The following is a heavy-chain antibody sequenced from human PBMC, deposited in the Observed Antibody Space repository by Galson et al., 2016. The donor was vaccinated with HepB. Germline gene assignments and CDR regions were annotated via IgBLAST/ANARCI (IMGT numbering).Heavy chain of an antibody. V-gene: IGHV6-1*01. J-gene: IGHJ4*02. CDR1: WDSVSSNTAA. Sequence: CAISWDSVSSNTAAWNWIRQSPSRGLEWLGRTYFRSKWYNDYTMSVKSRIIISPDTSKNQFSLQLNSATPEDTAVCYCARDVGSTLAARSFDYWGQGTLVTVSS. CDR2: TYFRSKWYN. D-gene: IGHD6-6*01. CDR3: ARDVGSTLAARSFDY.